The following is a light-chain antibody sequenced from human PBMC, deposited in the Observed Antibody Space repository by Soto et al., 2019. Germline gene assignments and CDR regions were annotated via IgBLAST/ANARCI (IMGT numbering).Light chain of an antibody. CDR1: QSISSW. J-gene: IGKJ1*01. CDR3: QHMRT. CDR2: DAS. Sequence: DIPITQSPSTLSASVGDRVTITCRASQSISSWLAWYQQKPGKAPKLLIYDASSLESGVPSRFSGSGFGTEFSLTISSLQPDDFGSYYCQHMRTFGQGTKVDIK. V-gene: IGKV1-5*01.